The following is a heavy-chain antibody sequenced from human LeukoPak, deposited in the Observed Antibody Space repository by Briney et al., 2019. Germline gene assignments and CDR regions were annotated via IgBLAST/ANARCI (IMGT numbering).Heavy chain of an antibody. D-gene: IGHD2-2*01. Sequence: PGGSLRLSCAASGFTFSSYSMKWVRQAPGKGLEWVSSISRSGRYIYYVDSVKGRFTISRDNAKNSLYLQMNSLRADDTATYYCARGFNYAFDYWGQGTLVTVSS. CDR3: ARGFNYAFDY. V-gene: IGHV3-21*01. CDR1: GFTFSSYS. J-gene: IGHJ4*02. CDR2: ISRSGRYI.